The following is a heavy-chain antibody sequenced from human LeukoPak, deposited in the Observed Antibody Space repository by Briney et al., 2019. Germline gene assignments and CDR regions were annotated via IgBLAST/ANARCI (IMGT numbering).Heavy chain of an antibody. CDR1: GGTFSSYA. D-gene: IGHD6-19*01. CDR3: ARDLLERGIAVAFFDY. Sequence: ASVKVSCKAPGGTFSSYAISWVRQAPGQGLEWMGRIIPIFGIANYAQKFQGRVTITADKSTSTAYMELSSLRSEDTAVYYCARDLLERGIAVAFFDYWGQGTLVTVSS. V-gene: IGHV1-69*04. J-gene: IGHJ4*02. CDR2: IIPIFGIA.